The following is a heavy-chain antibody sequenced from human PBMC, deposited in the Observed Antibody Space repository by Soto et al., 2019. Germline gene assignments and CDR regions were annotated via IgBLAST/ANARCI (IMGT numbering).Heavy chain of an antibody. CDR2: ISYDGSNK. V-gene: IGHV3-30*18. Sequence: GGSLRLSCAASGFTFSSYGMHWVRQAPGKGLEWVAVISYDGSNKYYADSVKGRFTISRDNSKNTLYLQMNSLRAEDTAVYYCAKDQGGYGSGSPSLFDYWGQGPMVTVSS. J-gene: IGHJ4*02. CDR1: GFTFSSYG. D-gene: IGHD3-10*01. CDR3: AKDQGGYGSGSPSLFDY.